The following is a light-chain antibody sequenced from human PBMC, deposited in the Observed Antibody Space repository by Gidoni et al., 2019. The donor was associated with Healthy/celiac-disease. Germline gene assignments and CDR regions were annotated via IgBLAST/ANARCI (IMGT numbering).Light chain of an antibody. CDR2: GAS. CDR1: QSVSSSY. CDR3: QQYGSSPRT. J-gene: IGKJ1*01. V-gene: IGKV3-20*01. Sequence: ELVLPQSPGTLSLSPGVRATLSCRPSQSVSSSYLAWYQQKPGQAPRLLIYGASSRATGIPDRFSGSGSGTDFTLTISRLEPEDIAVYYCQQYGSSPRTFGQGTKVEIK.